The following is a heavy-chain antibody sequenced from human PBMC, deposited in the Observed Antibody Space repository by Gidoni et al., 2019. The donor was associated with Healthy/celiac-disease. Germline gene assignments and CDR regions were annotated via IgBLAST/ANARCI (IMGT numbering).Heavy chain of an antibody. CDR1: GFTFSSYA. Sequence: EVQLLESGGGLVQPGGSLRLSCAASGFTFSSYAMSWVRQAPGKGLEWVSAISGSGGSTYYADSVKGRFTISRDNSKNTLYLQMNSLRAEDTAVYYCAKTPSIAAAGTGQFDPWGQGTLVTVSS. D-gene: IGHD6-13*01. CDR2: ISGSGGST. V-gene: IGHV3-23*01. CDR3: AKTPSIAAAGTGQFDP. J-gene: IGHJ5*02.